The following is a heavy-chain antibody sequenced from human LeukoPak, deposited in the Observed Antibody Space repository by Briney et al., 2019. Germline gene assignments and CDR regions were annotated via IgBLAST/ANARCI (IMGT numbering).Heavy chain of an antibody. Sequence: PGGSLRLSCAASGFTFSSYTMHWVRQAPGKGLAYVSTISFNGGSTYYANSVKGRFTISRDNAKNSLYLQMNSLRAEDTAVYYCARDSPSIAVAGTRFDYWGQGTLVTVSS. D-gene: IGHD6-19*01. J-gene: IGHJ4*02. CDR3: ARDSPSIAVAGTRFDY. CDR1: GFTFSSYT. CDR2: ISFNGGST. V-gene: IGHV3-64*01.